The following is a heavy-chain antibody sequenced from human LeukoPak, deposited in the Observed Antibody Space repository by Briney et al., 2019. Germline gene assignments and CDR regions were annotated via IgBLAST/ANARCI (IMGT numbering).Heavy chain of an antibody. Sequence: GASVKVSCKASGYTFTGYYIHWVRQAPGQGLEWMGWINPNSGGTNYAQDFQGRVTMTRDTSISTAYMELSGLRSDDTAVYYCAALLYYYDSSGPGYWGQGTLVTVSS. CDR2: INPNSGGT. V-gene: IGHV1-2*02. D-gene: IGHD3-22*01. CDR3: AALLYYYDSSGPGY. CDR1: GYTFTGYY. J-gene: IGHJ4*02.